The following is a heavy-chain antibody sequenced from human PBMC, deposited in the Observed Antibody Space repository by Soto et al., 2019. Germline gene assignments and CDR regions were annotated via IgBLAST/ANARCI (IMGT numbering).Heavy chain of an antibody. CDR2: VFSTGFT. J-gene: IGHJ4*02. CDR1: GGSISGSYYY. V-gene: IGHV4-39*01. D-gene: IGHD1-20*01. Sequence: QLQLQESGPGLVKPSETLSLTCAVSGGSISGSYYYWGWLRQSPGKGPEWTGSVFSTGFTSYNPSLESRASVSVETSTKQFSLKVSGVSAADTTVYCCATSQKGYNGNYFDPWGQGALVTVSS. CDR3: ATSQKGYNGNYFDP.